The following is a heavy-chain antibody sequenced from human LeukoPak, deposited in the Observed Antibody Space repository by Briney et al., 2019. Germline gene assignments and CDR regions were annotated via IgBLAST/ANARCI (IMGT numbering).Heavy chain of an antibody. V-gene: IGHV1-46*01. Sequence: ASVTVSCTASGYTFTSYYMHWVRQAPGQGLEWMGIINPSGGSTSYAQKFQGRVTMTRDTSISTAYMELSRLRSDDTAVYYCARDSPRIAAAADYYYYGMDVWGQGTTVTVSS. D-gene: IGHD6-13*01. CDR3: ARDSPRIAAAADYYYYGMDV. CDR2: INPSGGST. CDR1: GYTFTSYY. J-gene: IGHJ6*02.